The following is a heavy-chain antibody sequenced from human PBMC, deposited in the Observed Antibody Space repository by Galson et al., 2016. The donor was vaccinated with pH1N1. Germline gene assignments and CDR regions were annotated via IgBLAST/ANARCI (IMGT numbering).Heavy chain of an antibody. CDR1: GGTFSSYA. J-gene: IGHJ4*02. V-gene: IGHV1-69*13. CDR2: IIPIFGTA. CDR3: ARTAVTGEGIGFDY. Sequence: SVKVSCKASGGTFSSYAISWVRQAPGQGLEWMGGIIPIFGTANYAQKFQGRVTITADESTSRAYMELSSLRSEDTAVYYCARTAVTGEGIGFDYWGQGTLVTVSS. D-gene: IGHD7-27*01.